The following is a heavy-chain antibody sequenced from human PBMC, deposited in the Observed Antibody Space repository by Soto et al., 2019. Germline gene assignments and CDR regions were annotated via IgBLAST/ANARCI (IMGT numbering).Heavy chain of an antibody. CDR2: ISSSSSTI. Sequence: GGSLRLSCAASGFTFSSYSMNWVRQAPGKGLEWVSYISSSSSTIYYADSVKGRFTISRDNAKNSLYLQMNSLRAEDTAVYYCARLGAGYSSSWYRWGQGTLVTVSS. CDR1: GFTFSSYS. J-gene: IGHJ4*02. V-gene: IGHV3-48*01. D-gene: IGHD6-13*01. CDR3: ARLGAGYSSSWYR.